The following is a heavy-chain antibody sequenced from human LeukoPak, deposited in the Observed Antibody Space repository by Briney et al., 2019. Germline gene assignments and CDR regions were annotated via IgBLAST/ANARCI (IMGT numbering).Heavy chain of an antibody. V-gene: IGHV3-74*01. CDR1: GFTFSTYW. J-gene: IGHJ4*02. D-gene: IGHD5-12*01. Sequence: GGSLRLSCAASGFTFSTYWMHWVRQEPGKGLVWVSRINSDGSTTAYADSVKGRFTISRDNAKNTVYLQMNSLRAEDTAVYYCVGVATTTLFDFWGQGTQVTVCS. CDR2: INSDGSTT. CDR3: VGVATTTLFDF.